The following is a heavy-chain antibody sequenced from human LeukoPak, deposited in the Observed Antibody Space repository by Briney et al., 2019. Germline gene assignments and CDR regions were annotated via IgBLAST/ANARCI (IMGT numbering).Heavy chain of an antibody. J-gene: IGHJ3*02. V-gene: IGHV4-4*07. D-gene: IGHD3-22*01. Sequence: PSETLSLTCSVSGGSISSYYWSWIRQPAGKGLEWIGRIYTSGSTNYNPSLKSRVTISLDTSRNQFSLKLNSVTAADTAVYYCAKSNGYGLIDIWGQGTMVTVSS. CDR3: AKSNGYGLIDI. CDR2: IYTSGST. CDR1: GGSISSYY.